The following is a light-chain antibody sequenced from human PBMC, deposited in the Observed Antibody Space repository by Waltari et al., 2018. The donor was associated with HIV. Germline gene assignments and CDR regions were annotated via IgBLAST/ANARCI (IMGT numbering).Light chain of an antibody. J-gene: IGLJ3*02. CDR2: SPN. CDR3: VLYMGNGISV. CDR1: SGSVSSSYY. Sequence: QTVVTQEPSFSVSPGGTVTLTCGLSSGSVSSSYYPRCYQQTPGQAPRTLIYSPNTRSAGVPDRFSGSILGNKAALTSTGAQADDESDYYGVLYMGNGISVFGGGTKLTVL. V-gene: IGLV8-61*01.